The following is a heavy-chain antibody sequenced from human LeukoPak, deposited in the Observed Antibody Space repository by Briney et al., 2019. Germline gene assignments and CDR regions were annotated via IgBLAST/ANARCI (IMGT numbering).Heavy chain of an antibody. V-gene: IGHV3-74*01. CDR3: ARVESGSCSNTRCRNIDY. Sequence: GGSLRLSCAAFGFTFRNYWLHWVRQAPGKGLVWVSRINIDGTDTSYADSVKGRFTISRDNAKNTLYLQMSSLRAEDTAVYYCARVESGSCSNTRCRNIDYWGQGTLVTVSS. CDR1: GFTFRNYW. J-gene: IGHJ4*02. D-gene: IGHD2-2*01. CDR2: INIDGTDT.